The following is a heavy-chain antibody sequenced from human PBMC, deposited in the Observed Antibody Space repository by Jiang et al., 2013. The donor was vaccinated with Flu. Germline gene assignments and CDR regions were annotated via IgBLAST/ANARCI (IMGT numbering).Heavy chain of an antibody. Sequence: SYAMSWVRQAPGKGLEWVSAISGSGGSTYYADSVKGRFTISRDNSKNTLYLQMNSLRAEDTAVYYCAKGAIIWFGELLYFDYWGQGTLVTVSS. CDR3: AKGAIIWFGELLYFDY. V-gene: IGHV3-23*01. D-gene: IGHD3-10*01. J-gene: IGHJ4*02. CDR1: SYA. CDR2: ISGSGGST.